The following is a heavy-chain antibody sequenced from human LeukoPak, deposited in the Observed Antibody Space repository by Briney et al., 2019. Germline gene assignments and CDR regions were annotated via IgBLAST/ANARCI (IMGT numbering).Heavy chain of an antibody. CDR2: INEDRSER. CDR3: ATASPYCSGDYCRLRFDY. D-gene: IGHD3-22*01. Sequence: GGSLRLSCAASGFTFSNYWMNWVRQAPGKGLEWVATINEDRSERYYMDSMKGRFTISRDNGDNSLYLQMNSLRAEDTAVYYCATASPYCSGDYCRLRFDYWGQGTLVTVSS. CDR1: GFTFSNYW. V-gene: IGHV3-7*03. J-gene: IGHJ4*02.